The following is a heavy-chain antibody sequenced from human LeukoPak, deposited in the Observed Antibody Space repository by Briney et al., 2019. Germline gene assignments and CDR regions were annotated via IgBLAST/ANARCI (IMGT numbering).Heavy chain of an antibody. CDR1: GIPFIDAW. J-gene: IGHJ4*02. CDR3: ARDLYFETSGYYYSDY. CDR2: IYSGGTT. D-gene: IGHD3-22*01. Sequence: GESLRLSCELSGIPFIDAWMSWVRQAPGKGLEWVSVIYSGGTTYYADSVKGRFTISRGNSKNTLYLQMNSLRAEDTAVYYCARDLYFETSGYYYSDYWGQGTLVTVSS. V-gene: IGHV3-53*01.